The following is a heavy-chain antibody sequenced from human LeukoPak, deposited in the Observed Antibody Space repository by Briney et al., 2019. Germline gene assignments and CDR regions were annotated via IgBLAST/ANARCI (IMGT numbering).Heavy chain of an antibody. CDR3: ARVKYGDSSGYYSSFDY. CDR1: GYTFTSYY. J-gene: IGHJ4*02. V-gene: IGHV1-46*01. D-gene: IGHD3-22*01. CDR2: INPSGGST. Sequence: ASVKVSCKASGYTFTSYYMHGVRQAPGQGLEWMGIINPSGGSTSYAQKFQGRVTMTRDMSTSTVYMELSSLRSEDTAVYYCARVKYGDSSGYYSSFDYWGQGTLVTVSS.